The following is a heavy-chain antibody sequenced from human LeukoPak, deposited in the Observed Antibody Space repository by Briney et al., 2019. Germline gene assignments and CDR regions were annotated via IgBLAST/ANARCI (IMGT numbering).Heavy chain of an antibody. Sequence: GSLRLSCAASGFTFSTYSMNWVRQAPGKVLEWVSYISGRSESKSYADSVKGRFTISRDNAKNSLYLQMNSLRVEGTALYYCARPTGSYGFDIWGQGAMVTVSS. V-gene: IGHV3-48*01. CDR1: GFTFSTYS. CDR3: ARPTGSYGFDI. CDR2: ISGRSESK. J-gene: IGHJ3*02. D-gene: IGHD4-17*01.